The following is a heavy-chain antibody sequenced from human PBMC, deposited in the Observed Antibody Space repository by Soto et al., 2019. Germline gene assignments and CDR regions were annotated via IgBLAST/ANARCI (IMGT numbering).Heavy chain of an antibody. V-gene: IGHV3-48*03. J-gene: IGHJ3*02. D-gene: IGHD3-3*01. CDR2: ISSSGSTI. CDR3: AGDQAMFVVVTNDAFDI. Sequence: GGSLRLSCAASGFTFSSYEMNWVRQAPGKGLEWVSYISSSGSTIYYADSVKGRFTISRDNAKNSLYLQMNSLRAEDTAVYYCAGDQAMFVVVTNDAFDIWGQGTMVTVSS. CDR1: GFTFSSYE.